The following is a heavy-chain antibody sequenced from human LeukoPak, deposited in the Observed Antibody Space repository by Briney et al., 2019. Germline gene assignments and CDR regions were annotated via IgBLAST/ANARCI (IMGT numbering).Heavy chain of an antibody. D-gene: IGHD3-22*01. Sequence: SETLSLTCTVSGGSISSSTYYWGWVRQPPGRGREWNGSIYYSGSTYYNPSRKSRVTISVDTSKKQSSLKLSSVTEADTAVYYCARRRGYYDSSGYYLFDSDYWGQGTLVTVPS. CDR3: ARRRGYYDSSGYYLFDSDY. CDR1: GGSISSSTYY. V-gene: IGHV4-39*01. CDR2: IYYSGST. J-gene: IGHJ4*02.